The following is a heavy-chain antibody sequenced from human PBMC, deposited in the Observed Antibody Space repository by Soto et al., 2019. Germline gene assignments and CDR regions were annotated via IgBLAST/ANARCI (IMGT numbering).Heavy chain of an antibody. CDR2: INAGNGNT. Sequence: ASVKVSCQASGYTFTSYAMHWVRQAPGQRLEWMGWINAGNGNTKYSQKFQGRVTITRDTSASTAYMELSSLRSEDTAVYYCARQGHCSGGSCYDNWFDPWGQGTLVTVSS. J-gene: IGHJ5*02. CDR1: GYTFTSYA. D-gene: IGHD2-15*01. CDR3: ARQGHCSGGSCYDNWFDP. V-gene: IGHV1-3*01.